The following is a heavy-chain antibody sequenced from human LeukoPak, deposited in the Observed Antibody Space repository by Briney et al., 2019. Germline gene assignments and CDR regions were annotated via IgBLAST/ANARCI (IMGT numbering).Heavy chain of an antibody. V-gene: IGHV3-74*01. J-gene: IGHJ5*02. CDR3: ARDPYCSSTGCYSGSWFDP. CDR1: GFTISSYW. D-gene: IGHD2-2*01. CDR2: INSEGSRT. Sequence: GGSLRLSCAASGFTISSYWMNWVRQAPGKGLVWVSSINSEGSRTSCADSVKGRFTISRDNAKNTLYLQMSSLRAEDTAVYYCARDPYCSSTGCYSGSWFDPWGQGTLVTVSS.